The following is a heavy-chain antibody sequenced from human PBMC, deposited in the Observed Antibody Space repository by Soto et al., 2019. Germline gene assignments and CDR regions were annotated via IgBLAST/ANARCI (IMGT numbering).Heavy chain of an antibody. V-gene: IGHV3-30-3*01. CDR2: ISYDGSNK. CDR1: GFTFSSYA. CDR3: ASNYGDYVPYYGMDV. J-gene: IGHJ6*02. D-gene: IGHD4-17*01. Sequence: QVQLVESGGGVVQPGRSLRLSCAASGFTFSSYAMHWVRQAPGKGLEWVAVISYDGSNKYYADSVKGRFTISRDNSKNTLYLQMNSLRAEDTAVYYCASNYGDYVPYYGMDVWGQRTTVTVSS.